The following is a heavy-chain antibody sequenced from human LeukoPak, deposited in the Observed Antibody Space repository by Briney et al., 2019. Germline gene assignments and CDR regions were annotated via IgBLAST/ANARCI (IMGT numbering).Heavy chain of an antibody. Sequence: GGSLRLSCAASGSNFSTYWMTWVRQVPGKGLEWVANIKEDGSEIYYVDAVKGRFSISRDNAKTSLYLQMNNLSVADTAVYYCVTDQTGRHPYFFDYWGQGTLVTVSS. D-gene: IGHD3-10*01. CDR1: GSNFSTYW. CDR2: IKEDGSEI. V-gene: IGHV3-7*01. J-gene: IGHJ4*02. CDR3: VTDQTGRHPYFFDY.